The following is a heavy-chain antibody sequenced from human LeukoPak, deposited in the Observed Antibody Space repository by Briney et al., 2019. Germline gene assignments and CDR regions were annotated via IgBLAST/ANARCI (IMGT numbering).Heavy chain of an antibody. D-gene: IGHD6-6*01. CDR3: AKRYSSSSGYYFDY. J-gene: IGHJ4*02. Sequence: GGSLRLSCAASGFTFSSYAMSWVRQAPGKGLEWVSAVSDSGGSTSSADSVKGGFTISRDNSKNTLYLQMNSLRAEDTAVYYCAKRYSSSSGYYFDYWGQGTLVTVSS. V-gene: IGHV3-23*01. CDR1: GFTFSSYA. CDR2: VSDSGGST.